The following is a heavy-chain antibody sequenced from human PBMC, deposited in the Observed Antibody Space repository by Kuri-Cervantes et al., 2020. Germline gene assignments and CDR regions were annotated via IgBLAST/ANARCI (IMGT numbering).Heavy chain of an antibody. CDR1: SGSFSGYY. D-gene: IGHD3-10*01. V-gene: IGHV4-34*01. Sequence: SETLSLTCAVYSGSFSGYYWSWIRQPPGKGLEWIGEINHSGSTNYNPSLKSRVTISVDTSKNQFSLKLSSVTAADTAVYYCARSITMVRGAVDIWGQGTMVTVSS. J-gene: IGHJ3*02. CDR2: INHSGST. CDR3: ARSITMVRGAVDI.